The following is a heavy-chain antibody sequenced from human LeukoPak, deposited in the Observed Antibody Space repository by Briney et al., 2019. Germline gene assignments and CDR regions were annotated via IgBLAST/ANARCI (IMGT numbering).Heavy chain of an antibody. Sequence: PSETLSLTCTVSGGSISSYYWSWIRQPPGKGLEWIGYIYYSGSTNHNPSLKSRVTISVDTSKNQFSLKLSSVTAADTAVYYCARDHGGGYLYDYWGQGTLVTVSS. CDR3: ARDHGGGYLYDY. D-gene: IGHD1-26*01. CDR2: IYYSGST. J-gene: IGHJ4*02. V-gene: IGHV4-59*01. CDR1: GGSISSYY.